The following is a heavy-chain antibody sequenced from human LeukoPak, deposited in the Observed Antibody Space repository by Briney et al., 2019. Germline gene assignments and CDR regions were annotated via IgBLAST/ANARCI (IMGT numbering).Heavy chain of an antibody. V-gene: IGHV3-23*01. Sequence: GGSLRLYCAASGFTFSSYGMSWVRQAPGKGLEWVSAISGSGGSAYYADSVKGRFIISRDNSKNTLYLQMNSLRAEDTAVYYCANDGAYYDSSTDAFDIWGQGTMVTVSS. D-gene: IGHD3-22*01. J-gene: IGHJ3*02. CDR3: ANDGAYYDSSTDAFDI. CDR2: ISGSGGSA. CDR1: GFTFSSYG.